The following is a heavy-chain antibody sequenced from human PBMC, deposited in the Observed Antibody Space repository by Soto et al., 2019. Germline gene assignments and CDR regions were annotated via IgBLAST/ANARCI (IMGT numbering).Heavy chain of an antibody. CDR3: ARGTSCNTGSGSIFYYYYVDV. J-gene: IGHJ6*03. CDR1: GFTFSSYS. Sequence: EVQLVESGGGLVQPGGSLRLSCAASGFTFSSYSMNWVRQAPGKGLEWVSYICSSGNSIYYADSVKGRFTISRDTAKNSLYLQMNSLRAEDTAVYSWARGTSCNTGSGSIFYYYYVDVWGKGTTVTVSS. D-gene: IGHD2-15*01. V-gene: IGHV3-48*01. CDR2: ICSSGNSI.